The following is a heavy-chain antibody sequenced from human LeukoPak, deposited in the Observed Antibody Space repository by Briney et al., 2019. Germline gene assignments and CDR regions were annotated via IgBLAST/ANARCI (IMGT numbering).Heavy chain of an antibody. D-gene: IGHD2-15*01. V-gene: IGHV3-66*01. Sequence: GGSLRLSCAASGITVSSNYMSWVRRAPGKGLEGVSVIYSGGSTYYAGSVKGRFTITRHHSKNTLYLQMKSLRAEDTAVYYCARVIGATWFDPWGQGTLVTVSS. CDR1: GITVSSNY. CDR2: IYSGGST. J-gene: IGHJ5*02. CDR3: ARVIGATWFDP.